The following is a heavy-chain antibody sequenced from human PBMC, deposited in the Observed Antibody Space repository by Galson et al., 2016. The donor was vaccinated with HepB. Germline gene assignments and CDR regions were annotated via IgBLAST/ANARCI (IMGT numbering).Heavy chain of an antibody. CDR2: ISYTEMT. CDR1: GGSIRSGGYY. Sequence: TLSLTCRVSGGSIRSGGYYWNWIRQRPEKGLEWIGYISYTEMTYPTPAVTRTGYNPSLQSRLTLSLDTSKNELSLKLTSMTAADTAVCYCARTLLSPDSDGAFEIWGQGTLVTVSS. CDR3: ARTLLSPDSDGAFEI. D-gene: IGHD1-14*01. J-gene: IGHJ3*02. V-gene: IGHV4-31*03.